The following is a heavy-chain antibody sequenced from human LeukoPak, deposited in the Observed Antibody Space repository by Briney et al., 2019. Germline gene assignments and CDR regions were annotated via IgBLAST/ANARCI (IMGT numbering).Heavy chain of an antibody. V-gene: IGHV4-4*07. CDR3: ARSMRTGVWELPSAFDI. Sequence: SETLSLTCTVSGGSISSYYWSWIRQPAGKGLEWIGRIYTSGSTNYNPSLKSRVTMSVDTSKNQFSLKLSSVTAADTAVYYCARSMRTGVWELPSAFDIWGQGTMVTVSS. CDR2: IYTSGST. J-gene: IGHJ3*02. CDR1: GGSISSYY. D-gene: IGHD1-26*01.